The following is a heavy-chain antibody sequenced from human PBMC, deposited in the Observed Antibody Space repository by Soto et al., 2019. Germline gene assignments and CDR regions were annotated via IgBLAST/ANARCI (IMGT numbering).Heavy chain of an antibody. CDR3: AVGRHKTSGSNTWFDP. V-gene: IGHV3-23*01. CDR2: ISDTGGGT. Sequence: AGCIGTSCAASGVTFSSYAMNRVHQSPGTGLEWVSTISDTGGGTFYAGSVKGRFTISRDNSKNTLYLQMHRLRADDSAIYFCAVGRHKTSGSNTWFDPWGRGSQVTGSS. J-gene: IGHJ5*02. CDR1: GVTFSSYA. D-gene: IGHD3-22*01.